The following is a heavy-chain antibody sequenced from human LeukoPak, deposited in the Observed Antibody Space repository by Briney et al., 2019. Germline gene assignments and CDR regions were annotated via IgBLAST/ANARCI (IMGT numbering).Heavy chain of an antibody. D-gene: IGHD2-2*01. CDR3: AGGYQLLFSSGYGMDV. CDR2: IYYSGST. J-gene: IGHJ6*02. Sequence: SETPSLTCTVSGGSISSYYWSWIRQPPGKGLEWIGYIYYSGSTNYNPSLKSRVTISVDTSKNQFSLKLSSVTAADTAVYYCAGGYQLLFSSGYGMDVWGQGTTVTVSS. CDR1: GGSISSYY. V-gene: IGHV4-59*01.